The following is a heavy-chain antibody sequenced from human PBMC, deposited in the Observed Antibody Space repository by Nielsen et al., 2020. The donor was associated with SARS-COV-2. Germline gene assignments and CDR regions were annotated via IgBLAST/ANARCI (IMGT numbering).Heavy chain of an antibody. Sequence: GESLKISCTASGFTFRTYGMHWVRQAPGKGLEWVAVIWYDGSNKYYADSVKGRFTISRDNSKNTLYLQMNSLRAEDTAVYYCAREPADIVAFGYWGQGTLVTVSS. D-gene: IGHD5-12*01. CDR3: AREPADIVAFGY. J-gene: IGHJ4*02. V-gene: IGHV3-33*01. CDR2: IWYDGSNK. CDR1: GFTFRTYG.